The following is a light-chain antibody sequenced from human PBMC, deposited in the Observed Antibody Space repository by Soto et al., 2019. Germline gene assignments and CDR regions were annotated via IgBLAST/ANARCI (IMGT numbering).Light chain of an antibody. J-gene: IGLJ3*02. Sequence: QSVLTQSPSVSGAPGQRVTISCTGSSSNIGAGFDVHWYQQLPGTAPKLLIYGNSNRPSGVPDRVSGSKSGTSASLAITGLQAEDEADYYCQSYDSSLSGWVFGGGTKVTVL. CDR3: QSYDSSLSGWV. V-gene: IGLV1-40*01. CDR2: GNS. CDR1: SSNIGAGFD.